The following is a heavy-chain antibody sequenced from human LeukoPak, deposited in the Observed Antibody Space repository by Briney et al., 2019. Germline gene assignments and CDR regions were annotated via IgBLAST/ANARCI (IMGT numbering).Heavy chain of an antibody. Sequence: GGSLRLSCAASGFTFSDHYMDCVRQAPGKGLEWVGRIRNRPNSYTTEYAASVKGRFTISRDNSKNTLYLQMTSLRVEDTAVYYCVSGRLNFFYSCSLYWGQGTLVTVSS. J-gene: IGHJ4*02. V-gene: IGHV3-72*01. CDR2: IRNRPNSYTT. D-gene: IGHD6-13*01. CDR3: VSGRLNFFYSCSLY. CDR1: GFTFSDHY.